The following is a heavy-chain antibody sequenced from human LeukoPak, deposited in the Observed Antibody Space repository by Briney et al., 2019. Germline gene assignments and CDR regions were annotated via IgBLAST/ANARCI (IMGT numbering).Heavy chain of an antibody. V-gene: IGHV3-23*01. D-gene: IGHD2-15*01. CDR2: ISGSGGST. Sequence: GGSLRLSCAASGSTFSSYAMSWVRQAPGKGLEWVSAISGSGGSTYYADSVKGRFTISRDNSKNTLYLQMNSLRAEDTAVYYCAKVWYCSGGSCDEYWGQGTLVTVSS. CDR3: AKVWYCSGGSCDEY. J-gene: IGHJ4*02. CDR1: GSTFSSYA.